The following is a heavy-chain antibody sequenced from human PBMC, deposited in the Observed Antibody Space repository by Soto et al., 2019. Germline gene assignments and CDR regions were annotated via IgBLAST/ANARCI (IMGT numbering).Heavy chain of an antibody. CDR2: INAGSGNT. J-gene: IGHJ4*02. V-gene: IGHV1-3*01. Sequence: QVQLVQSGAEVKKPGASVRVSCKASGYTFSGFSLHWVRQAPXQRLEWMGWINAGSGNTKYSQKFQDRVTITRDTXXXXXXXXXXXXXXXXXXXXYCTXXXXXGESFRYYFDYWAQGTLVTVSS. D-gene: IGHD3-10*01. CDR3: TXXXXXGESFRYYFDY. CDR1: GYTFSGFS.